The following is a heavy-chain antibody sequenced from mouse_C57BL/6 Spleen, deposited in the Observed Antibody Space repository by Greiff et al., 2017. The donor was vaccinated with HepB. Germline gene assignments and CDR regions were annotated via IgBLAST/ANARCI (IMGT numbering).Heavy chain of an antibody. V-gene: IGHV1-80*01. CDR1: GYAFSSYW. CDR3: ARSGLLRGDY. J-gene: IGHJ2*01. CDR2: IYPGDGDT. Sequence: VKLQESGAELVKPGASVKISCKASGYAFSSYWMNWVKQRPGKGLEWIGQIYPGDGDTNYNGKFKGKATLTADKSSSTAYMQLSSLTSEDSAVYFCARSGLLRGDYWGQGTTLTVSS. D-gene: IGHD1-1*01.